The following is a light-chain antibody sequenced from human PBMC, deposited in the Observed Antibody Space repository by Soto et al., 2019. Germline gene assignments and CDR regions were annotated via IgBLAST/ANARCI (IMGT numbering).Light chain of an antibody. CDR3: QQYDDDVPT. CDR2: EAS. CDR1: HDVTKY. Sequence: DIQMTQSPSSLSASVGDRVTITCQASHDVTKYLSWYQQKPGKAPKLLIYEASNLEVGVPSRFSGSGSGTDFTFTITSLQPEDFATYYCQQYDDDVPTFGGGTKVEI. V-gene: IGKV1-33*01. J-gene: IGKJ4*01.